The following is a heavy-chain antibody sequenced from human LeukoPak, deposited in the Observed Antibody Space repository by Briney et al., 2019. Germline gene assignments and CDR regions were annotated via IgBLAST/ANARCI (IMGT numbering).Heavy chain of an antibody. CDR3: ARDPLGYCSSTSCPPDY. CDR2: IYYSGST. V-gene: IGHV4-30-4*08. CDR1: GGSISSGDYY. J-gene: IGHJ4*02. Sequence: PSETLSLTCTVSGGSISSGDYYWSWIRQPPGTGLEWIGYIYYSGSTYYNPSLKSRVTISVDTSKNQFSLKLSSVTAADTAVHYCARDPLGYCSSTSCPPDYWGQGTLVTVSS. D-gene: IGHD2-2*01.